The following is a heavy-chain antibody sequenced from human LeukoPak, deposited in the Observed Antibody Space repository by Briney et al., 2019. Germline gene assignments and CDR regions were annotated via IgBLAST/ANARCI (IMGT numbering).Heavy chain of an antibody. D-gene: IGHD3-22*01. Sequence: ASVKVSCKASGYTFTSYGISWVRQAPGQGLEWMGMISPSAGTTNYAQKFQGRVTMTRDTSTSTVYMELSSLRSEDTAVFYCARVTTPHYSDISGPLDYWGQGTLVTVSS. J-gene: IGHJ4*02. CDR1: GYTFTSYG. CDR3: ARVTTPHYSDISGPLDY. CDR2: ISPSAGTT. V-gene: IGHV1-46*01.